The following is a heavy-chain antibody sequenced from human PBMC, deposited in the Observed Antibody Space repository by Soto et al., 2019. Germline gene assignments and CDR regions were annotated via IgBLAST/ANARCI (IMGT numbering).Heavy chain of an antibody. CDR1: GDTISTSSYN. J-gene: IGHJ4*02. CDR2: ITNNGGT. D-gene: IGHD2-2*01. Sequence: SETLSLTCSVSGDTISTSSYNWGWIRQSPGEGLEWIASITNNGGTQYNPSLKSRVPIFVDTSKNEFSLKVPSVPAADTGVYFWASRYAPSEFDHWGQGSLGTVS. V-gene: IGHV4-39*01. CDR3: ASRYAPSEFDH.